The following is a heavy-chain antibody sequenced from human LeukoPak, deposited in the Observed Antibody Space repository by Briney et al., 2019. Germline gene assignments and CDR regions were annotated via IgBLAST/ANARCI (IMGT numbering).Heavy chain of an antibody. J-gene: IGHJ6*02. Sequence: PGGSLRLSCAASGFTVSSNYMSWVRQAPGKGLEWVSVIYSGGTTYYADSVKGRFTISRDHSKNTLYLQMNSLRAEDTAVYYCAGERRFGIYGMDVWGQGTTVTVSS. D-gene: IGHD3-10*01. CDR2: IYSGGTT. V-gene: IGHV3-66*01. CDR1: GFTVSSNY. CDR3: AGERRFGIYGMDV.